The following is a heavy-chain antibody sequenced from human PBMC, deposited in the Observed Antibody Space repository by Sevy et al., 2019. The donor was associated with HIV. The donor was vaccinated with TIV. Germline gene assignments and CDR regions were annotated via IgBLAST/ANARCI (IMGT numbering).Heavy chain of an antibody. CDR2: VGTTGDT. Sequence: GGSLRLSCAASGFTFSTYDMHWVHQPPGKGLEWVSAVGTTGDTYFSGSVKGRFTISRENAKNSLYLQMNSLRAGDTAVYYCARGDYVWGSYRSVDWYFDVWGRGTLVTVSS. D-gene: IGHD3-16*02. CDR3: ARGDYVWGSYRSVDWYFDV. J-gene: IGHJ2*01. CDR1: GFTFSTYD. V-gene: IGHV3-13*01.